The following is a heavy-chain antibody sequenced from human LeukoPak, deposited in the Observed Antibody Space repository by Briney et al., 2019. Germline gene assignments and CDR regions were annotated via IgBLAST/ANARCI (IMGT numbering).Heavy chain of an antibody. J-gene: IGHJ6*02. CDR3: AREQWLGQNYYYGMDV. D-gene: IGHD6-19*01. Sequence: SETLSLTCTVSGGSLSSYYWSWIRQPPGKGLEWIGSIYYSGSTNYNPSLKSRVTISVDTSKNQFSLKLSSVTAADTAVYYCAREQWLGQNYYYGMDVWGQGTTVTVSS. V-gene: IGHV4-59*01. CDR1: GGSLSSYY. CDR2: IYYSGST.